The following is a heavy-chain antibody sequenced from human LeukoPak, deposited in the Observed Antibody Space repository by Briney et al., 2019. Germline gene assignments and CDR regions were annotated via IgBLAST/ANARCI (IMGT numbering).Heavy chain of an antibody. CDR2: IYYSGST. CDR1: GGSISSYY. V-gene: IGHV4-59*12. D-gene: IGHD2-15*01. J-gene: IGHJ4*02. CDR3: AREAYCSGGSCYYFDY. Sequence: SETLSLTCTVSGGSISSYYWSWIRQPPGKGLEWIGYIYYSGSTNYNPSLKSRVTISVDKSKNQFSLKLSSVTAADTAVYYCAREAYCSGGSCYYFDYWGQGTLVTVSS.